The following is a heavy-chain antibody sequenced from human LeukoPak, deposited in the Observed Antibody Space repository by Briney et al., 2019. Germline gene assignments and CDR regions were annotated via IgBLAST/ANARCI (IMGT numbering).Heavy chain of an antibody. D-gene: IGHD4-17*01. Sequence: GGSLRLSCVASGFSFNNYAMNWVRQAPGKGLEWVSLIIGSSGSTFYADSVKGRFTISRDKSKNTLYLQMNSLRAEDTAVYYCTRDYWDYGDYFSDFWGPGTQVTVSS. CDR3: TRDYWDYGDYFSDF. V-gene: IGHV3-23*01. CDR2: IIGSSGST. J-gene: IGHJ4*02. CDR1: GFSFNNYA.